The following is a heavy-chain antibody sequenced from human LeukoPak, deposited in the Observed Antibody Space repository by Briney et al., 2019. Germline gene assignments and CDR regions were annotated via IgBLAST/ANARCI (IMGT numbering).Heavy chain of an antibody. CDR1: GGSISSSSYY. D-gene: IGHD3-10*01. V-gene: IGHV4-39*07. Sequence: SETLSLTCTVSGGSISSSSYYWGWIRQPPGKGLEWIGSIYYSGSTYYNPSLKSRVTISVDTSKNQFSLKLSSVTAADTAVYYCARGLYYYGSGSYIYYYYYMDVWGKGTTVTVSS. CDR3: ARGLYYYGSGSYIYYYYYMDV. CDR2: IYYSGST. J-gene: IGHJ6*03.